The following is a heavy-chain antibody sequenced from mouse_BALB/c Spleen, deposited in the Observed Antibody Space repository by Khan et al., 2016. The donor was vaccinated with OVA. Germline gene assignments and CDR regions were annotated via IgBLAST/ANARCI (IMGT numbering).Heavy chain of an antibody. CDR1: GYTFTSYW. J-gene: IGHJ2*01. CDR3: GRIKKIVATYFDY. D-gene: IGHD1-1*01. V-gene: IGHV1S81*02. Sequence: QVQLQQSGAELVKAGASVKMSCKASGYTFTSYWMHWVKQRLGQGLEWFAETSPTNGRTYYNEKFKSKATLTVDKSSSTAYMLLSSPKFEDSAVYDCGRIKKIVATYFDYWGQGTTLTVSS. CDR2: TSPTNGRT.